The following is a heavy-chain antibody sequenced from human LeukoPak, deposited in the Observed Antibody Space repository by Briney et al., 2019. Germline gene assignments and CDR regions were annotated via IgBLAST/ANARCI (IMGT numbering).Heavy chain of an antibody. Sequence: GGSLRLSCVASGFTFSSYWMSWVRQAPVKGLEWVANIKQDGSEKYYVDSVKGRFTISRDNAKNSLYLQMNSLRAEDTAVYYCAREYRSSFDAFDIWGQGTMVTVSS. CDR1: GFTFSSYW. D-gene: IGHD6-6*01. V-gene: IGHV3-7*01. CDR3: AREYRSSFDAFDI. CDR2: IKQDGSEK. J-gene: IGHJ3*02.